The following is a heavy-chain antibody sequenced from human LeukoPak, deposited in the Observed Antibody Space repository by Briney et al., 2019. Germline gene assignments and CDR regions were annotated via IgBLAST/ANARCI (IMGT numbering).Heavy chain of an antibody. Sequence: ASVKVSCKASGYTFTGYYMHWVRQAPGQGLEWMGGINPNSGGTNYAQKFQGRVTMTRDTSISTAYMELSRLRSDDTAVYYCARVRFLEWLDAFDIWGQGTMVTVSS. D-gene: IGHD3-3*01. CDR3: ARVRFLEWLDAFDI. CDR1: GYTFTGYY. V-gene: IGHV1-2*02. CDR2: INPNSGGT. J-gene: IGHJ3*02.